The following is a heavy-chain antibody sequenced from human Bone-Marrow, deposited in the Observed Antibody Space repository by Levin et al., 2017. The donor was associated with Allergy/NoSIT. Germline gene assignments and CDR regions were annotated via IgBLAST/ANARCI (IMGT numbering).Heavy chain of an antibody. J-gene: IGHJ3*02. D-gene: IGHD2-8*02. V-gene: IGHV1-2*06. CDR1: FSPFPSSS. Sequence: SFSPFPSSSLPWVRQAPGEGLEWMGRMNPDNGRTDYAQNFQGRVTMTLPPSITTAYMELSRLRSDDTAVYFCTRDLVGYDAFDIWGQGTTVIVSS. CDR3: TRDLVGYDAFDI. CDR2: MNPDNGRT.